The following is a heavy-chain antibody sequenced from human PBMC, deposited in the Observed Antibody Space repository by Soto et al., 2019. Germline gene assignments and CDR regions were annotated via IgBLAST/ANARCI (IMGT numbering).Heavy chain of an antibody. CDR1: GFTFSSYA. Sequence: PGGSLRLSCAASGFTFSSYAMSWVRQAPGKGLEWVSGISSSDTTSTYYADSVKGRFTISRDNSKNTLYLQMKSLGAEDTAVYYCAKWGARDCGRPSCYEGYFDYWGQGTLVTVSS. D-gene: IGHD2-2*01. J-gene: IGHJ4*02. CDR2: ISSSDTTST. CDR3: AKWGARDCGRPSCYEGYFDY. V-gene: IGHV3-23*01.